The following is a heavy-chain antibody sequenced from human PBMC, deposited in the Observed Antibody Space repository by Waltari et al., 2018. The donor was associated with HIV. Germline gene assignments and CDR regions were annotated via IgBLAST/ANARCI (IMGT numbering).Heavy chain of an antibody. J-gene: IGHJ4*02. CDR1: GYTFNNFY. CDR2: CNPDTAAT. Sequence: VQLVQSGAEVKKPGASVKVSCKTSGYTFNNFYLHWVRQAPGRGLEGRGRCNPDTAATLLAIACQNRLIMTEDTTTDLGYLELTGLTPNDTGFYFCASGPFVGNYANYWGQGTLVTVSS. CDR3: ASGPFVGNYANY. V-gene: IGHV1-2*05. D-gene: IGHD3-16*01.